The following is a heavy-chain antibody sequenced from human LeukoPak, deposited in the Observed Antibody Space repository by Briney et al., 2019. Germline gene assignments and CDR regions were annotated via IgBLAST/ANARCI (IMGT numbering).Heavy chain of an antibody. CDR1: GFTFSNYW. D-gene: IGHD3-16*01. CDR2: INSEGSFT. V-gene: IGHV3-74*01. J-gene: IGHJ4*02. CDR3: TRDTFGGEDI. Sequence: GGSLRLSCAASGFTFSNYWMNWVRHAPGKGLVWVSRINSEGSFTIYADSVKGRFTIYRDNAKNTLYLQMNSLRAEDTAAYYCTRDTFGGEDIWGQGTLVTVSS.